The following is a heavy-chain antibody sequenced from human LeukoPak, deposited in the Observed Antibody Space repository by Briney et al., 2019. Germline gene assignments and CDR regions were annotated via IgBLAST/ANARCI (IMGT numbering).Heavy chain of an antibody. Sequence: GGSLRLSCAASGFTFSSYAMHWVRQAPGEGLEWVAVISYDGSNKYYADSVEGRFTISRDNSKNTLYLQMNSLRAEDTAVYYCARDGGITMIVVVRHAFDIWGQGTMVTVSS. CDR1: GFTFSSYA. CDR2: ISYDGSNK. D-gene: IGHD3-22*01. J-gene: IGHJ3*02. V-gene: IGHV3-30-3*01. CDR3: ARDGGITMIVVVRHAFDI.